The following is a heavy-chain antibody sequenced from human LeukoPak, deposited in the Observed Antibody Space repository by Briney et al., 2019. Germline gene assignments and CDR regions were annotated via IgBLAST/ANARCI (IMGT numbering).Heavy chain of an antibody. V-gene: IGHV3-7*01. CDR1: GFTLSGYW. CDR3: ARDWVAGVPFDAFNI. Sequence: GGSLRLSCAASGFTLSGYWMSWVRQAPGKGLEWVASIKEDVSETYYVDSVKGRFTISRDNAKNSLYLHMNSLTAEDTAMYYCARDWVAGVPFDAFNIWGQGTMVSVSS. D-gene: IGHD3-10*01. J-gene: IGHJ3*02. CDR2: IKEDVSET.